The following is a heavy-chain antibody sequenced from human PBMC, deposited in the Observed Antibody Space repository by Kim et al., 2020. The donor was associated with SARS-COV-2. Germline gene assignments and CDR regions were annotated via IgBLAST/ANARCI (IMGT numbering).Heavy chain of an antibody. Sequence: SETLSLTCAVYGGSFSGYYWSWIRQPPGKGLEWIGEINHSGSTNYNPSLKSRVTISVDTSKNQFSLKLSSVTAADTAVYYCARGLSYYYDSSGYYKAFDYWGQGTLVTVSS. V-gene: IGHV4-34*01. CDR1: GGSFSGYY. J-gene: IGHJ4*02. CDR3: ARGLSYYYDSSGYYKAFDY. D-gene: IGHD3-22*01. CDR2: INHSGST.